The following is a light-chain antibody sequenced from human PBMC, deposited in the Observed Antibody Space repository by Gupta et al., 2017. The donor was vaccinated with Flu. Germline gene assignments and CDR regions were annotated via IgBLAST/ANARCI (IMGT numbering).Light chain of an antibody. CDR2: GTS. J-gene: IGKJ3*01. CDR3: QQYLGSLT. CDR1: QNINNK. V-gene: IGKV3D-15*01. Sequence: EIVMTQSPATLSVSPGERATLSCRASQNINNKLAWYQQRPGQAPRLLIYGTSSRAPGIPARFSGSGSVTEFTLTISSLQSEDFAVYYCQQYLGSLTFGPGTTVDVK.